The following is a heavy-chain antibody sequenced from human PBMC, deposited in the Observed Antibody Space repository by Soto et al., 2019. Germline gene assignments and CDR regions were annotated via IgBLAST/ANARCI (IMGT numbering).Heavy chain of an antibody. CDR2: IYYSGST. CDR3: AREMAGAGIDY. CDR1: GGSISSVGYY. J-gene: IGHJ4*02. Sequence: QVQLQESGPGLVKPSQTLSLTCTVSGGSISSVGYYWSWIRQHPGKGLEWLGYIYYSGSTYYNPSLKSRVIISVDTSQNQFSLKLSSVAGAGRAVYYCAREMAGAGIDYWGQGTLVTVSS. D-gene: IGHD6-13*01. V-gene: IGHV4-31*03.